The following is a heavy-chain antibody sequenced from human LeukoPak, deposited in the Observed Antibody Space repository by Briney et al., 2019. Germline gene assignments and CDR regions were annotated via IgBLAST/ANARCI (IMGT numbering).Heavy chain of an antibody. CDR1: GGSFSGYY. D-gene: IGHD3-16*01. V-gene: IGHV4-34*01. CDR3: ARDKPSYVRGGRNWFDP. J-gene: IGHJ5*02. Sequence: SETLSLTCAVYGGSFSGYYWSWIRQPPGKGLEWIGEINHSGSTNYNPSLKSRVTISVDTSKNQFSLKLSSVTAADTAVYYCARDKPSYVRGGRNWFDPWGQGTLVTVSS. CDR2: INHSGST.